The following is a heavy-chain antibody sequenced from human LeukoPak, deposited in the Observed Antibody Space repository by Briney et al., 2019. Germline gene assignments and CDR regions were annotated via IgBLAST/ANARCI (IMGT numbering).Heavy chain of an antibody. CDR3: ATKDPASDIGYCSSTSCPPHFDY. J-gene: IGHJ4*02. CDR2: IRYDGSNK. Sequence: GGSLRLSCAASGFTFSSYGMHWVRQAPGKGLEWVAFIRYDGSNKYYADSVKGRFTISRDNSKNTLYLQMNSLRAEDTAVYYCATKDPASDIGYCSSTSCPPHFDYWGQGTLVTVSS. V-gene: IGHV3-30*02. D-gene: IGHD2-2*01. CDR1: GFTFSSYG.